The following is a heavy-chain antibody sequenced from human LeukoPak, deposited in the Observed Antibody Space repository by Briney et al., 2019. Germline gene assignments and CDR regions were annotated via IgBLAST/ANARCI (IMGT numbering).Heavy chain of an antibody. CDR2: IKQDGSEK. D-gene: IGHD4-17*01. Sequence: GGSLRLSCAASGFTFSSYWMSWVRQAPGKGLEWVASIKQDGSEKYYVDSVKGRLTISRDNAKNSLYLQMNSLRAEDTALYYCARAPGEGWFDPWGQGTLVTVSS. CDR1: GFTFSSYW. CDR3: ARAPGEGWFDP. J-gene: IGHJ5*02. V-gene: IGHV3-7*01.